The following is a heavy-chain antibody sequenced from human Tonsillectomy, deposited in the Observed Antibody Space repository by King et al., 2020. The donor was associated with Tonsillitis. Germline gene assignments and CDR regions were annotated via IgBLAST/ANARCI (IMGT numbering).Heavy chain of an antibody. V-gene: IGHV4-39*01. D-gene: IGHD1-26*01. Sequence: QLQESGPGVVKPSETLSLTCTVSGGSISRSDHYWAWIRQPPGKGLEWIGDMYNSGTIFYNPSLRSRITISGGTSENRFSLKLRSGTAADTAVYFCARYVSGSFDYWGQGALVTVSS. CDR2: MYNSGTI. CDR1: GGSISRSDHY. CDR3: ARYVSGSFDY. J-gene: IGHJ4*02.